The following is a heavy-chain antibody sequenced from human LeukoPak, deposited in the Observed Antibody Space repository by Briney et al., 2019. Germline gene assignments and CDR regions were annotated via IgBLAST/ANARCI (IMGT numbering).Heavy chain of an antibody. J-gene: IGHJ6*03. V-gene: IGHV1-8*01. D-gene: IGHD6-25*01. CDR2: MNPNSGNT. Sequence: ASVKVSCKVAGYTFTSYDINWVRQATGQGLEWMGWMNPNSGNTGYAQKFQGRVTMTRNTSISTAYMELSSLRSEDTAVYYCAAAFRPGYYYYMDVWGKGTTVTISS. CDR1: GYTFTSYD. CDR3: AAAFRPGYYYYMDV.